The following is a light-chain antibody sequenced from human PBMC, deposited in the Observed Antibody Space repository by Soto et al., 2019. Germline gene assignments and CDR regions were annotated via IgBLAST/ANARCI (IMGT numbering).Light chain of an antibody. Sequence: QSVLTQPPSVSGAPGQSITISCTGSSSNIGANYDVHWYQQVPGTAPKLLIYGNNNRASGVPDRFSVSKSGTSASLAISGVQAEDEADYYCQSYDNSLTYVCGSGTKLTVL. CDR3: QSYDNSLTYV. CDR2: GNN. V-gene: IGLV1-40*01. J-gene: IGLJ1*01. CDR1: SSNIGANYD.